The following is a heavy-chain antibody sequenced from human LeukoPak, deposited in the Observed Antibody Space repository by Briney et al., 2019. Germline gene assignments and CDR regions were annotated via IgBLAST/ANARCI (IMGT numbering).Heavy chain of an antibody. Sequence: GASVKVSCKASGYTFTGYYMHWVRQAPGQGLEWMGWINPNSGGTNYAQKFQGRVTMTRDTSISTAYMELSRLRSDDTVVYCCARDLRGFLTWWFDPWGQGTLVTVSS. V-gene: IGHV1-2*02. CDR2: INPNSGGT. J-gene: IGHJ5*02. CDR1: GYTFTGYY. CDR3: ARDLRGFLTWWFDP. D-gene: IGHD3-10*01.